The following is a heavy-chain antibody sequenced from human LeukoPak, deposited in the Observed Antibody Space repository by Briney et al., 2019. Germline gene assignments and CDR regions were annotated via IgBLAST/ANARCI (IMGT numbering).Heavy chain of an antibody. CDR3: AGYGNYWDWYFDL. CDR2: IHYSGST. Sequence: KASETLSLTCTVSDDSITIYYWSWIRQPPGKGLEWIGYIHYSGSTNHNPSLKSRVTISIDTSKNQISLRLTSVTAADTAVYYCAGYGNYWDWYFDLWGRGTLVTVSS. J-gene: IGHJ2*01. D-gene: IGHD4-11*01. CDR1: DDSITIYY. V-gene: IGHV4-59*01.